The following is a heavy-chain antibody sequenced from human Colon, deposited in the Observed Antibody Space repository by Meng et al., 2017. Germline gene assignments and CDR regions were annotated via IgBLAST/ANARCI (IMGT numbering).Heavy chain of an antibody. J-gene: IGHJ4*02. CDR3: ARDTLYGTDY. Sequence: QVHLHESGPGLVRPSDDLSLFCTLSGGSIKSGGYHWSWVRQHPGKGLEYIGCMSDSGTTDYNPSLRSRVSISEIGSSKNQFSLTRRSVTAADTATYFCARDTLYGTDYWGQGVLVTVSS. V-gene: IGHV4-31*03. CDR2: MSDSGTT. D-gene: IGHD4-17*01. CDR1: GGSIKSGGYH.